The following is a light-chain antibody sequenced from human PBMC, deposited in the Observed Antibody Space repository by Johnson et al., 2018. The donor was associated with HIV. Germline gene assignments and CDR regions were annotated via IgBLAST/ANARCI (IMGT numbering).Light chain of an antibody. J-gene: IGLJ1*01. CDR3: GTWDTSLSVYV. CDR2: DNN. V-gene: IGLV1-51*01. CDR1: SSNIGNNY. Sequence: QSVLTQPPSVSAAPGQKVTISCSGSSSNIGNNYVSWYQQLPGTAPKLLIYDNNKRPSRIPDRFSGSKSGTSVTLAITGLQTGDEADYYCGTWDTSLSVYVFGTGTKVTVL.